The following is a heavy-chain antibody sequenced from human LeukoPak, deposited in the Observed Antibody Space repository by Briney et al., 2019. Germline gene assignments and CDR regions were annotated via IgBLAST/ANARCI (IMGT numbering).Heavy chain of an antibody. CDR2: ISGSGGST. J-gene: IGHJ4*02. Sequence: GGSLRLSCAASGFTFSSYGMSWVRQAPGKGLEWVSAISGSGGSTYCADSVKGRFTISRDNSKNTLYLQMNSLRAEDTAVYYCAKGFEYYDILTGQGYYWGQGTLVTVSS. D-gene: IGHD3-9*01. CDR3: AKGFEYYDILTGQGYY. V-gene: IGHV3-23*01. CDR1: GFTFSSYG.